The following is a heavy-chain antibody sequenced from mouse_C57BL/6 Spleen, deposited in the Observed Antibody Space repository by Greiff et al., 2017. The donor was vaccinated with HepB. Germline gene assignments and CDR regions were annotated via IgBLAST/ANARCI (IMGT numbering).Heavy chain of an antibody. CDR3: ARVRGYGGGDYFDY. V-gene: IGHV1-82*01. D-gene: IGHD2-2*01. Sequence: VHLVESGPELVKPGASVKISCKASGYAFSSSWMNWVKQRPGKGLEWIGRIYPGDGDTNYNGKFKGKATLTADKSSSTAYMQLSSLTSEDSAVYFGARVRGYGGGDYFDYWGQGTTLTVSS. CDR2: IYPGDGDT. J-gene: IGHJ2*01. CDR1: GYAFSSSW.